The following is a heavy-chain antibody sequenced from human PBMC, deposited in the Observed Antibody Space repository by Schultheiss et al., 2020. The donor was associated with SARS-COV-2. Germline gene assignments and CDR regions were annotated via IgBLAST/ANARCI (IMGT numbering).Heavy chain of an antibody. CDR2: INPNSGGT. Sequence: GGSLRLSCKASGYTFTGYYMHWVRQAPGQGLEWMGWINPNSGGTNYAQKFQGWVTMTRDTSISTAYMELSRLRSDDTAVYYCARGQASNGGNLAKRNIFQHWGQGTLVTVSS. V-gene: IGHV1-2*04. CDR3: ARGQASNGGNLAKRNIFQH. J-gene: IGHJ1*01. D-gene: IGHD4-23*01. CDR1: GYTFTGYY.